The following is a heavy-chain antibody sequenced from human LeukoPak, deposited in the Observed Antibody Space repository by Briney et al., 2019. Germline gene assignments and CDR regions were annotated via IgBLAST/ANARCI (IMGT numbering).Heavy chain of an antibody. CDR3: AKSITRHAFDI. CDR1: GFTFSSYS. Sequence: GGSLRLSCAASGFTFSSYSMNWVRQAPGKGLEWVSSISSSSSYIYYADSVKGRFTISRDNSKNTLYLQMNSLRAEDTAVHYCAKSITRHAFDIWGQGTMVTVSS. D-gene: IGHD1-1*01. CDR2: ISSSSSYI. V-gene: IGHV3-21*04. J-gene: IGHJ3*02.